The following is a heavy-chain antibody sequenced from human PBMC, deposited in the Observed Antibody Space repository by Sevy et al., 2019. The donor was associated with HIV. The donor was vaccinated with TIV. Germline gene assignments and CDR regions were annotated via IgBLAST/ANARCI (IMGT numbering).Heavy chain of an antibody. Sequence: GGSLRLSCAASGFTFDDYAMHWVRQAPGKGLEWVSGINWNSGSIGYADSVKGRLTISRDNARNSLYLQMNSLRAEDTALYYWAKDIGGYSGYDFFGGFDYWGQGTLVTVSS. CDR1: GFTFDDYA. CDR3: AKDIGGYSGYDFFGGFDY. V-gene: IGHV3-9*01. J-gene: IGHJ4*02. D-gene: IGHD5-12*01. CDR2: INWNSGSI.